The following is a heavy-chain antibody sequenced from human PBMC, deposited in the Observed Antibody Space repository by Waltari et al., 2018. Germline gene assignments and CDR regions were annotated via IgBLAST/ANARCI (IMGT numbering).Heavy chain of an antibody. CDR2: IFYIGST. J-gene: IGHJ4*02. CDR3: ARHDYDSSGYYRYYFDY. Sequence: QLQLQESGPGLVKPSETLSLTCTVSGGSISSSSYYWGWIRQPPGKGLEWIGSIFYIGSTYYNPSLKSRVTISVDTSKNQFSLKLSSVTASDTAVYYCARHDYDSSGYYRYYFDYWGQGTLVTVSS. D-gene: IGHD3-22*01. CDR1: GGSISSSSYY. V-gene: IGHV4-39*01.